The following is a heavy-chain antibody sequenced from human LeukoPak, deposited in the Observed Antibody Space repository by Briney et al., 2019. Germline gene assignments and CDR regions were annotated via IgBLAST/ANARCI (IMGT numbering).Heavy chain of an antibody. J-gene: IGHJ6*02. CDR2: INHSGST. V-gene: IGHV4-34*01. CDR1: GGSFRGYY. D-gene: IGHD2-2*01. Sequence: SETLSLTCAVYGGSFRGYYWNWIRKPPGKGLECIGEINHSGSTNYNPSLKSRVTISRDTSKNQFSLKLSSVPAEDTVVYYCARGSGYCSSTSCSRFYYHYGMDVWGQGTKVTVSS. CDR3: ARGSGYCSSTSCSRFYYHYGMDV.